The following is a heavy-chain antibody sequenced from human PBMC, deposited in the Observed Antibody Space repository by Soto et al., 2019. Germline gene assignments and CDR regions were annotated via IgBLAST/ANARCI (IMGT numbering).Heavy chain of an antibody. D-gene: IGHD6-19*01. CDR1: GGTFSSYA. V-gene: IGHV1-69*13. CDR3: AGARSRGFWQDY. CDR2: IIPIFGTA. J-gene: IGHJ4*02. Sequence: SVKVSCKASGGTFSSYAISWVRQAPGQGLEWMGGIIPIFGTANYAQKFQGRVTITADESTSTAYMELSSLRSEDTAVYYCAGARSRGFWQDYWGQGTLVTVSS.